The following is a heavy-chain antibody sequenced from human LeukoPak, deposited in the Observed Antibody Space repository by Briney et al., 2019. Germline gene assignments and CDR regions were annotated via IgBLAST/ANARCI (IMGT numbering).Heavy chain of an antibody. J-gene: IGHJ3*02. D-gene: IGHD3-16*01. CDR2: ISYDGSNK. V-gene: IGHV3-30*03. CDR1: GFTFSGFG. CDR3: ATLYGDAFDI. Sequence: GGSLRLSCAASGFTFSGFGMHWVRQAPGKGLEWVAVISYDGSNKYYVDSVKGRFTISRDNSKNTLYLQINSLRPEDTAVYYCATLYGDAFDIWGQGTMVTVSP.